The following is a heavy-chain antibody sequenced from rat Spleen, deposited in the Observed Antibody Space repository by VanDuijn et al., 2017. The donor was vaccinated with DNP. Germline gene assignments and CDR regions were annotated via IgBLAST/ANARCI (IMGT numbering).Heavy chain of an antibody. CDR2: IWGHGST. CDR1: GFSLTNYG. Sequence: QVQLKESGPVLVQASETLSLTCTVSGFSLTNYGVIWVRQSPGKGLEWMGIIWGHGSTDNNSALKSRLSINRDTSKSQVFLKMNSLQTEDTAMYSCARIGVYYYDGYYHVDYFDYWGQGVMVTVSS. D-gene: IGHD1-12*03. J-gene: IGHJ2*01. CDR3: ARIGVYYYDGYYHVDYFDY. V-gene: IGHV2S75*01.